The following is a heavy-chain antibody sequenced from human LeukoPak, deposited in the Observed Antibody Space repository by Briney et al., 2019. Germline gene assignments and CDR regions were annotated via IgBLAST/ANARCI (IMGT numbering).Heavy chain of an antibody. CDR3: AKDSSVYFYDSTGISLFDY. J-gene: IGHJ4*02. Sequence: GGSLRLSCAASGFTFSSYAMHWVRQAPGKGLEWVAVISYNGDNKYYADSVKGRFTISRDNAKNTLYLQMNRLRAEDTAVYYCAKDSSVYFYDSTGISLFDYWGQGTLVTVSS. CDR1: GFTFSSYA. V-gene: IGHV3-30-3*01. CDR2: ISYNGDNK. D-gene: IGHD3-22*01.